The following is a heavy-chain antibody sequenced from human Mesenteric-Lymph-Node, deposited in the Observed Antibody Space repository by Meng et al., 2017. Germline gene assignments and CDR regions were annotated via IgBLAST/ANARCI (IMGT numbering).Heavy chain of an antibody. D-gene: IGHD3-22*01. V-gene: IGHV3-23*01. CDR3: ARGDYYDSSGYSRGYFDY. Sequence: GESLKISCAASGFTFSSYLMSWVRQARGKGLERVSAISASGGTTYYADSVKGRFTISRDNSKNTLYLQMNSLRAEDTAVYYCARGDYYDSSGYSRGYFDYWGQGTLVTVSS. CDR2: ISASGGTT. CDR1: GFTFSSYL. J-gene: IGHJ4*02.